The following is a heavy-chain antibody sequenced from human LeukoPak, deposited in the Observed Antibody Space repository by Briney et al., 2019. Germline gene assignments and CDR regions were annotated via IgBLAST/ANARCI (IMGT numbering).Heavy chain of an antibody. J-gene: IGHJ4*02. CDR1: AYSISSTYY. CDR3: AGYCSGGRCSLFDY. D-gene: IGHD2-15*01. V-gene: IGHV4-38-2*01. Sequence: PSETLSLTCAVSAYSISSTYYWGWIRQPLGKGLEWIGSIYHSGSTYYNPSLKSRVTISIDTSKNQFSLKLRSVTAADTAVYYCAGYCSGGRCSLFDYWGQGTLVTVSS. CDR2: IYHSGST.